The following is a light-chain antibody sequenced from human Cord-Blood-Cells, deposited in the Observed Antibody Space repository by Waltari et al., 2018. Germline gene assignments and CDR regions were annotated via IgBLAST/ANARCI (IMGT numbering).Light chain of an antibody. V-gene: IGKV3-15*01. J-gene: IGKJ2*01. Sequence: EIVMTQSPATLSVSPGERATLSCKASQSVNSNLAWYQQKPGQAPRLLIYGASTRATGIPARFSGSGSGTEFTLTISSLPSEDFAVYYCQQYNNCPRTFGQGTKLAL. CDR3: QQYNNCPRT. CDR2: GAS. CDR1: QSVNSN.